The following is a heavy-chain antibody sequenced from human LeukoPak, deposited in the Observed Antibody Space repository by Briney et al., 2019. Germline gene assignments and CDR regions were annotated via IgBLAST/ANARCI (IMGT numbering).Heavy chain of an antibody. CDR1: GYTFANYY. D-gene: IGHD1-1*01. Sequence: GASVKVSCKASGYTFANYYIHLVRQAPGQGLEWVGLINPSGGSTNYAQKFQGRVTMTTDTSTSTAYMELRSLRSDDTAVYYCARGVGTTGTTGNWFDPWGQGTLVTVSS. J-gene: IGHJ5*02. CDR3: ARGVGTTGTTGNWFDP. V-gene: IGHV1-46*01. CDR2: INPSGGST.